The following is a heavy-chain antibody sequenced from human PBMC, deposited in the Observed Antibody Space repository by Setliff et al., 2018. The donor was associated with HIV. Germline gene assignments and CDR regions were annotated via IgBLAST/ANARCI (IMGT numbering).Heavy chain of an antibody. Sequence: PGGSLRLSCAASGFTFSDYWMTWVRQAPGKGLEWVANIKQDGSEKYCVDSVKGRFTISRDNAKNSLYLQMNSLRAEDTAVYYCARDRGGSYTPLDYWGQGTLVTVSS. CDR1: GFTFSDYW. CDR2: IKQDGSEK. D-gene: IGHD1-26*01. V-gene: IGHV3-7*01. CDR3: ARDRGGSYTPLDY. J-gene: IGHJ4*02.